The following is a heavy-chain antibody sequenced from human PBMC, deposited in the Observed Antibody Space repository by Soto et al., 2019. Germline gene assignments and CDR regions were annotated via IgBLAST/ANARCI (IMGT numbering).Heavy chain of an antibody. CDR1: GFTFSSYA. CDR2: ISGSGGST. D-gene: IGHD4-17*01. V-gene: IGHV3-23*01. CDR3: EPGYGDYLDGY. J-gene: IGHJ4*02. Sequence: GGSLRLSCAASGFTFSSYAMSWVRQAPGKGLEWVSAISGSGGSTYYADSVKGRFTISRDNSKNTLYLQMNSLRAEDTAVYYCEPGYGDYLDGYWGQGTLVTVSS.